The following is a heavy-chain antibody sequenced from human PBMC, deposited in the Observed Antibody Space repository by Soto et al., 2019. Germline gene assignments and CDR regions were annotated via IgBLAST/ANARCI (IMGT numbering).Heavy chain of an antibody. V-gene: IGHV1-18*01. D-gene: IGHD3-22*01. Sequence: SVTVSCPASSYTVTTSGMGSARHAPGQGLGWMRWISAHTGSSEYAQRFQGRVTMTTDRCTSTVYIELGSLRSAETAVSVCARALFYQGSDSRRYYYDAFDFWGQGTTVTVSS. J-gene: IGHJ3*01. CDR2: ISAHTGSS. CDR3: ARALFYQGSDSRRYYYDAFDF. CDR1: SYTVTTSG.